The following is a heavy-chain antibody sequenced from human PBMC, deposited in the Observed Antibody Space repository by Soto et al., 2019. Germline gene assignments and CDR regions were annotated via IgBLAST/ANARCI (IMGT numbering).Heavy chain of an antibody. Sequence: ASVKVSCKASGYTFTGYYMHWVRQAPGQGLEWMGWINPNSGGTNYAQKFQGRVTMTRDTSISTAYMELSRLRSDDTAVYYCARGYYDFLSGYSGDWFDPWGQGTLVTVSS. CDR2: INPNSGGT. J-gene: IGHJ5*02. V-gene: IGHV1-2*02. D-gene: IGHD3-3*01. CDR3: ARGYYDFLSGYSGDWFDP. CDR1: GYTFTGYY.